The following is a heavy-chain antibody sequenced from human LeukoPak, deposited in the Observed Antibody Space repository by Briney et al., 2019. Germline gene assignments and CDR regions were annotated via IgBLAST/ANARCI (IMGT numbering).Heavy chain of an antibody. D-gene: IGHD6-19*01. Sequence: SVKVSCKASRGTFSKYAISWVRQAPGQGLEWMGRIIPILNITHYAQKFQGRVTIAADKSTSTAYMELSSLRSEDTAVYYCATIAVAGRVFDYWGQGTLVTVSS. CDR3: ATIAVAGRVFDY. CDR2: IIPILNIT. CDR1: RGTFSKYA. J-gene: IGHJ4*02. V-gene: IGHV1-69*04.